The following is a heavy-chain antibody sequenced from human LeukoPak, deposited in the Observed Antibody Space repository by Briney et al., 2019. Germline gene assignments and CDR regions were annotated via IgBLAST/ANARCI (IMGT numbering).Heavy chain of an antibody. J-gene: IGHJ5*02. CDR2: INPNTGGT. D-gene: IGHD6-19*01. CDR3: ARVKWLSSNWFDP. V-gene: IGHV1-2*02. Sequence: GASVKVSCKASGYTFTGYYNHWVRQAPGQGLEWMAWINPNTGGTNYAQKFQGRVTMTRDTSISTAYMELSRLTSDDTAVYYCARVKWLSSNWFDPWGQGTLVTVSS. CDR1: GYTFTGYY.